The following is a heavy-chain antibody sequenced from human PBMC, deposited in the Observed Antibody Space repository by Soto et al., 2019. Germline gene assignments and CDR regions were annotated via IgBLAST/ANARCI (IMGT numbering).Heavy chain of an antibody. Sequence: EVQLVESGGGLVQPGGSLRLSCAASGFTVSSNYMSWVRQAPGKGLEWVSVIYSGGSAYYADSVKGRFTISRDNSKNTMYLQMNSLRAEDTAVYYCARHGYSYGGGYFDNWSQGTLVTVSS. CDR3: ARHGYSYGGGYFDN. CDR1: GFTVSSNY. D-gene: IGHD5-18*01. CDR2: IYSGGSA. J-gene: IGHJ4*02. V-gene: IGHV3-66*04.